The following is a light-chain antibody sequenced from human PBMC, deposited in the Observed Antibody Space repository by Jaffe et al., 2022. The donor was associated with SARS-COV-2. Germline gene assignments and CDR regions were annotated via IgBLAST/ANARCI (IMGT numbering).Light chain of an antibody. CDR2: GKN. J-gene: IGLJ3*02. Sequence: SSELTQDPAVSVALGQTVRITCQGDSLRSYYASWYQQKPGQAPVLVIYGKNNRPSGIPDRFSGSSSRNTASLTITGAQAEDEADYYCNSRDSSANHLWVFGGGTKLIVL. V-gene: IGLV3-19*01. CDR1: SLRSYY. CDR3: NSRDSSANHLWV.